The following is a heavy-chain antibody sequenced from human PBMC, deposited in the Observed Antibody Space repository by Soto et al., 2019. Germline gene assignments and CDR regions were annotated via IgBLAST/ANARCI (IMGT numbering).Heavy chain of an antibody. J-gene: IGHJ3*02. V-gene: IGHV3-15*01. D-gene: IGHD3-3*01. CDR3: TTRDYDFWSGDAFDI. CDR1: GFTFSNAW. CDR2: IKSKTDGGTT. Sequence: PGGSLRLSCAASGFTFSNAWMSWVRQAPGKGLEWVGRIKSKTDGGTTDYAAPVKGRFTISRDDSKNTLYLQMNSLKTEDTAVYYCTTRDYDFWSGDAFDIWGQGTMVTVSS.